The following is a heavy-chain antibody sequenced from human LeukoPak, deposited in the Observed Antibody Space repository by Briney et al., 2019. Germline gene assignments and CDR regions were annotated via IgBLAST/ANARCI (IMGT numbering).Heavy chain of an antibody. CDR2: ISGSGGST. J-gene: IGHJ4*02. V-gene: IGHV3-23*01. CDR3: AKRYPIQLSSQSRFDY. D-gene: IGHD5-18*01. Sequence: GGSLRLSCAASGFTFSSYAMSWVRQAPGKGLEWVSAISGSGGSTYYADSVKGRFTISRDNSNNPLHLQLNSLRAEDTAVYYCAKRYPIQLSSQSRFDYWGQGTLVTVSS. CDR1: GFTFSSYA.